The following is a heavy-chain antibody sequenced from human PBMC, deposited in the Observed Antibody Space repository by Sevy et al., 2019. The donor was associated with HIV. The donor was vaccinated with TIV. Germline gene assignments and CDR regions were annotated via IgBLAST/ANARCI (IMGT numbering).Heavy chain of an antibody. CDR3: ASDLSYDSSGYYPDY. Sequence: ASVKVSCKASGYTFTGYYMHWVRQAPGQGLEWMGWINPNSGGTNYAQKFQGRVTMTRDTSISTAYMELSRLRSDDTAVYYCASDLSYDSSGYYPDYWGQGTLVTVSS. J-gene: IGHJ4*02. D-gene: IGHD3-22*01. CDR2: INPNSGGT. V-gene: IGHV1-2*02. CDR1: GYTFTGYY.